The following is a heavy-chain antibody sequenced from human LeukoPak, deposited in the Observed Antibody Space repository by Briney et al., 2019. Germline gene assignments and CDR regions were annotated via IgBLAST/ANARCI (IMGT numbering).Heavy chain of an antibody. J-gene: IGHJ5*02. CDR1: GFTFSSYG. D-gene: IGHD3-22*01. CDR2: ISYDGSNK. V-gene: IGHV3-30*18. CDR3: AKDYYDSSGSFDP. Sequence: PGGSLRLSCAASGFTFSSYGMHWVRQAPGKGLEWVAVISYDGSNKYYADSVKGRFTISRDNSKNTLYLQMNSLRAEDTAVYYCAKDYYDSSGSFDPWGQGTLVTVSS.